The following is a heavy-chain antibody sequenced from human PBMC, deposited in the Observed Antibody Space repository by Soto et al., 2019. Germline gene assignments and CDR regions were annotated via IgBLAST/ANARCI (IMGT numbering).Heavy chain of an antibody. D-gene: IGHD3-10*01. V-gene: IGHV1-18*01. CDR2: ISPHKGDT. CDR3: ARDLDPSGSYYTNY. J-gene: IGHJ4*02. CDR1: GYTFSTIG. Sequence: QVQLVQSGAEVKKPGASVTVSCKTSGYTFSTIGITWVRQAPGQGLEWMGWISPHKGDTYYAKRLQGRVTMTTDTSTSTAYMELRGLRSDDTAVYFCARDLDPSGSYYTNYWGQGTLVTVSS.